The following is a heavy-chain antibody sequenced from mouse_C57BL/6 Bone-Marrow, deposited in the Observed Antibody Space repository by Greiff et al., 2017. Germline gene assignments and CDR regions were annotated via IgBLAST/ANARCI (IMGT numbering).Heavy chain of an antibody. CDR3: ARRRGWLLLWYFDV. CDR2: IDPSDSYT. J-gene: IGHJ1*03. V-gene: IGHV1-50*01. CDR1: GYTFTSYW. Sequence: VQLQQPGAELVKPGASVKLSCKASGYTFTSYWMQWVKQRPGQGLEWIGEIDPSDSYTNYNQKFKGKATLTVDTSSSTAYMQLSSLTSEDSAVYYCARRRGWLLLWYFDVWGTGTTVTVSS. D-gene: IGHD2-3*01.